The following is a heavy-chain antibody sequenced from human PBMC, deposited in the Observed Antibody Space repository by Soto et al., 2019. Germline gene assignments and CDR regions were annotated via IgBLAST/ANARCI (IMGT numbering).Heavy chain of an antibody. J-gene: IGHJ4*02. D-gene: IGHD1-26*01. CDR2: IFSSGRT. CDR3: AKGWDVKYFDH. Sequence: VQLQESGPGLVKPSETLSLSCDVSGASLLSSYWSWVRQPAGKGLEWIGHIFSSGRTSYNPSLTSRVTTSIDTPNNKCSLNLKSVTAADTAVYYCAKGWDVKYFDHWGQGARVTVAS. CDR1: GASLLSSY. V-gene: IGHV4-4*07.